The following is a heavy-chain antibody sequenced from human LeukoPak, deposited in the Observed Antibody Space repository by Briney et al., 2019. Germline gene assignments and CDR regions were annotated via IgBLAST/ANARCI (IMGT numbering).Heavy chain of an antibody. CDR1: GFTFSSYS. D-gene: IGHD5-18*01. CDR3: ARDRIQLSYFDY. V-gene: IGHV3-21*01. CDR2: ISSSSSYI. Sequence: GGSLRLSCAASGFTFSSYSMNWVRQAPGKGLKWVSSISSSSSYIYYADSVKGRFTISRDNAKNSLYLQMNSLRAEDTAVYYCARDRIQLSYFDYWGQGTLVTVSS. J-gene: IGHJ4*02.